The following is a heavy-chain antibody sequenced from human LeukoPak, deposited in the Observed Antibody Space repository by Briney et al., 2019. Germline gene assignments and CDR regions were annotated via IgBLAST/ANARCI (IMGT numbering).Heavy chain of an antibody. Sequence: SETLSLTCTVSGGSISGYYWSWIRQPPGKGLEWIGYIYYSGSTNYNPSLESRVPISVDTTNNQFSLTLRSVTAGDGAVFYCGRRDTGGGLRNYWGQGTLVTVFS. CDR3: GRRDTGGGLRNY. J-gene: IGHJ4*02. CDR2: IYYSGST. V-gene: IGHV4-59*08. D-gene: IGHD2-8*02. CDR1: GGSISGYY.